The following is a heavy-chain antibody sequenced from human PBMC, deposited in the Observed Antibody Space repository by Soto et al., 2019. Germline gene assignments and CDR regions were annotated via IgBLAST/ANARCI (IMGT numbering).Heavy chain of an antibody. V-gene: IGHV1-18*01. CDR2: ISVYNGHT. Sequence: GASVKVSCKASGYMFSSFGISWVRQAPGQGLEWMGWISVYNGHTKYAKKWQGRVTMTIDTSTSRAYMELRSLRSDDTAVYFCARDVDFGGGYTSYYYGMDLWGQGTKVTVSS. CDR1: GYMFSSFG. J-gene: IGHJ6*02. CDR3: ARDVDFGGGYTSYYYGMDL. D-gene: IGHD3-3*01.